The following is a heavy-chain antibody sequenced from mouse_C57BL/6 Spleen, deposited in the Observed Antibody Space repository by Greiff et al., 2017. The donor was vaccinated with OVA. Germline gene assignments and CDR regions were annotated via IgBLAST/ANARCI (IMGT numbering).Heavy chain of an antibody. CDR3: ARKRDYDGYAMDY. J-gene: IGHJ4*01. D-gene: IGHD2-4*01. CDR1: GFSLTSYG. Sequence: QVQLKESGPGLVQPSQCLSITCTVSGFSLTSYGVHWVRQSPGKGLEWLGVIWSGGSTDYNAAFISRLSISKDNSKSQVFFKMNSLQADDTAIYYCARKRDYDGYAMDYWGQGTSVTVSS. V-gene: IGHV2-2*01. CDR2: IWSGGST.